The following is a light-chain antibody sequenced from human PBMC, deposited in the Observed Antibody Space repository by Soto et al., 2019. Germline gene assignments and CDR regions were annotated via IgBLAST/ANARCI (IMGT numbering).Light chain of an antibody. Sequence: QSVLTQPASVSGSPGQSITISFTGTSSDVGGYNFVTWYQQHPGEAPKLMIHDVSSRASGVPNRFSGSKSGTTASLTISGLQAEDEADYYCCSYASSTSYVFGTGTKVTVL. CDR2: DVS. J-gene: IGLJ1*01. CDR3: CSYASSTSYV. V-gene: IGLV2-14*03. CDR1: SSDVGGYNF.